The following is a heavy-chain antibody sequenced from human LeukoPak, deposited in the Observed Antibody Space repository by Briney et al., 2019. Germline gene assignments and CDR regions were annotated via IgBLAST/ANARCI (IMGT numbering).Heavy chain of an antibody. CDR1: GGSISSSSYY. V-gene: IGHV4-39*07. CDR3: ARVTGAATIGY. Sequence: SETLSLTCTVSGGSISSSSYYWGWMRQPPGMGLEWIGSMYYSGSTYYNLSLKSRVTTSVDTSKNQFSLKVRSVTAADTPVYYCARVTGAATIGYWGQGTLVTVSS. CDR2: MYYSGST. J-gene: IGHJ4*02. D-gene: IGHD5-12*01.